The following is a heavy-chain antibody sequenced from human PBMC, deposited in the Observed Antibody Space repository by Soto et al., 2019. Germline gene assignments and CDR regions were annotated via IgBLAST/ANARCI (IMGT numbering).Heavy chain of an antibody. CDR3: ARGRIVGATNYYYYGMDV. Sequence: SVKVSCKASGGTFSSYAISWVRQAPGQGLEWMGGIIPIFGTANYAQKFQGRVTITADESTSTAYMELSSLRSEDTAVYYCARGRIVGATNYYYYGMDVWGQGTTVTVSS. J-gene: IGHJ6*02. CDR2: IIPIFGTA. D-gene: IGHD1-26*01. V-gene: IGHV1-69*13. CDR1: GGTFSSYA.